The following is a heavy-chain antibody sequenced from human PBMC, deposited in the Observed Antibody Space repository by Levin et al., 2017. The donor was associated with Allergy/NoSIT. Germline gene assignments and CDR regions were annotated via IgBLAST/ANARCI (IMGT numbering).Heavy chain of an antibody. CDR1: GGTFSSYA. V-gene: IGHV1-69*13. J-gene: IGHJ4*02. CDR3: ASGPGGGYNSY. Sequence: SVKVSCKASGGTFSSYAISWVRQATGQGLEWRGGIIPIFGTANYAQKFQGRVTRTADESTSTAHRERSSLRSEDTAVYCCASGPGGGYNSYWGQGTLVTVSS. D-gene: IGHD5-24*01. CDR2: IIPIFGTA.